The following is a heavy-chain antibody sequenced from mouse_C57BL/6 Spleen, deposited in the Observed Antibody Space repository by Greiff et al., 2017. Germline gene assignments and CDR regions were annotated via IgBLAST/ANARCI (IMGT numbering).Heavy chain of an antibody. CDR1: GYTFTDYY. CDR3: ARDGTFDY. Sequence: EVQLQQSGPELVKPGASVKISCKASGYTFTDYYMNWVKQSHGKSLEWIGDINPNNGGTSYNQKFKGKATLTVDKSSSTAYMELRSLTSEDSAVYCCARDGTFDYWGQGTTLTVSS. J-gene: IGHJ2*01. CDR2: INPNNGGT. V-gene: IGHV1-26*01.